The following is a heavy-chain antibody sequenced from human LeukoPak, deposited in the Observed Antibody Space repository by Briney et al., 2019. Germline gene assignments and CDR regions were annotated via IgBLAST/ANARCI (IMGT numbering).Heavy chain of an antibody. D-gene: IGHD4-11*01. CDR2: ISYDGSNK. CDR1: GFTFSSYA. J-gene: IGHJ4*02. V-gene: IGHV3-30-3*01. Sequence: PGRSLRLSCAASGFTFSSYAMHWVRQAPGKGLEWVAVISYDGSNKYYADSVKGRFTISRDNSKNTLYLQMNSLRAEDTAVYYCARPMTTVTTWGRDFDYWGQGTLVTVSS. CDR3: ARPMTTVTTWGRDFDY.